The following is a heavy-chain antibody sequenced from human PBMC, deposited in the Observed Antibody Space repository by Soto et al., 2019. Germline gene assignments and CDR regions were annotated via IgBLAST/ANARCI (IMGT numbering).Heavy chain of an antibody. Sequence: KPSDTLSLTCTVSGGSISISSYYWGWIRQPPGKGLEWFGSIYYSGSTYYNPSLKSRVTISVDTSKNQFSLKLSSVTAADTAVYYCARGSIVVVPAANYYYYYGMDVWGQGTTVTVSS. V-gene: IGHV4-39*07. CDR2: IYYSGST. CDR3: ARGSIVVVPAANYYYYYGMDV. J-gene: IGHJ6*02. CDR1: GGSISISSYY. D-gene: IGHD2-2*01.